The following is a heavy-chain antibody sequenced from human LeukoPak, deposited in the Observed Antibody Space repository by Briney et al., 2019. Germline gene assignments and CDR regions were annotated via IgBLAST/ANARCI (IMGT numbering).Heavy chain of an antibody. CDR3: ARDQRVTGRPDIDY. V-gene: IGHV3-74*03. D-gene: IGHD6-6*01. Sequence: GGSLRLSCAASGFTFRNHWMHWVRQTPGKGLVWVSRISSDGSSTTYADSAKGRFTISRDNAKNTLYLQMNNLRAEDTAMYYCARDQRVTGRPDIDYWGQGTLVIVSS. J-gene: IGHJ4*02. CDR2: ISSDGSST. CDR1: GFTFRNHW.